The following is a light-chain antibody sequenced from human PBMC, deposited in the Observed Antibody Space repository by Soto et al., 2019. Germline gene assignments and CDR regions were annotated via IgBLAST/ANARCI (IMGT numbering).Light chain of an antibody. CDR2: DAL. CDR3: QQYGNYYT. Sequence: DIQMTQSPSTLSASVGDRVTITCRASQSISTWLAWYQQKPGKAPKLLIYDALSLESGVPSRFSGSGAGTEFPLTIARLQPDDFATYYCQQYGNYYTFGQGTNLEIK. J-gene: IGKJ2*01. V-gene: IGKV1-5*01. CDR1: QSISTW.